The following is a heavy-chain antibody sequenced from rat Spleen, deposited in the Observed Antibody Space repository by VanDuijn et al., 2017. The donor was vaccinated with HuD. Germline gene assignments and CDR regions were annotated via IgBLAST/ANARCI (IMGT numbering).Heavy chain of an antibody. D-gene: IGHD5-1*01. J-gene: IGHJ3*01. CDR1: GYSITSNYR. V-gene: IGHV3-3*01. Sequence: EVQLQESGPGLVKPSQSLSLTCSVTGYSITSNYRWNWIRNFPGNKLEWMGYINNAGSTNYNPSLKSRISITRDTSKNQFFLQVNSVTTEDTATYFCARSSYSAGSWRPFAYWGPGTLVTVSS. CDR2: INNAGST. CDR3: ARSSYSAGSWRPFAY.